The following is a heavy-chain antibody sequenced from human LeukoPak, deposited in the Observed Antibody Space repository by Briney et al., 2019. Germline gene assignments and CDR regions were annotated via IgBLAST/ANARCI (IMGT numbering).Heavy chain of an antibody. D-gene: IGHD6-6*01. CDR1: GGSFSGYY. V-gene: IGHV4-34*01. CDR2: INHSGST. J-gene: IGHJ4*02. CDR3: ARKDWYSTSPLDY. Sequence: SETLSLTCAVYGGSFSGYYWSLIRQPPGKGLEWIGEINHSGSTNYNPSLKSRVTISVDTSKNQFSLKMSSVTAADTAVYYCARKDWYSTSPLDYWGQGTLVTVSS.